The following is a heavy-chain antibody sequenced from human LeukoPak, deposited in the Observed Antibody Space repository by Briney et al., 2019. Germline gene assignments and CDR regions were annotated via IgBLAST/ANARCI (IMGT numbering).Heavy chain of an antibody. CDR2: ISGSGGST. V-gene: IGHV3-23*01. Sequence: GGSLRLSCAASGFTFSDHYMDWVRQAPGKGLEWVSAISGSGGSTYYADSVKGRFTISRDNSKNTLYLQMNSLRAEDTAVYYCAKDPGRRNLFDPWGQGTLVTVPS. J-gene: IGHJ5*02. CDR3: AKDPGRRNLFDP. CDR1: GFTFSDHY.